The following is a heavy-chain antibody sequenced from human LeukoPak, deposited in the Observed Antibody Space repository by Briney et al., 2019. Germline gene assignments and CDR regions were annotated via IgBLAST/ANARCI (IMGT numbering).Heavy chain of an antibody. Sequence: GGSLRLSCAASGFTFSSYAMSWVRQAPGKGLEWVSAISGSGGSAYYADSVKGRFTISRDNSKNTLYLQMNSLRAEDTAVYYCAKDSYYDSRRPDYWGQGTLVTVSS. V-gene: IGHV3-23*01. CDR3: AKDSYYDSRRPDY. J-gene: IGHJ4*02. CDR2: ISGSGGSA. D-gene: IGHD3-22*01. CDR1: GFTFSSYA.